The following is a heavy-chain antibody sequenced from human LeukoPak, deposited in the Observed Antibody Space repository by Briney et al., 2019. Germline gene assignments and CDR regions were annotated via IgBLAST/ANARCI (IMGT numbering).Heavy chain of an antibody. CDR2: ISWDGGST. V-gene: IGHV3-43D*03. CDR3: AKDLRIGGVIIRSGY. CDR1: GFTFDDYA. D-gene: IGHD3-10*01. Sequence: GGSLRLSCAASGFTFDDYAMHWVRQAPGKGLEWVSLISWDGGSTYYADSVKGRFTISRDNGKNSLYLQMNSLRAEDTALYYCAKDLRIGGVIIRSGYWGQGTLVTVSS. J-gene: IGHJ4*02.